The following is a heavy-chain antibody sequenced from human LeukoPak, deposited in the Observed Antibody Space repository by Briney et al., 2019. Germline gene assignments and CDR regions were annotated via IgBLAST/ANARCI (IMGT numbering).Heavy chain of an antibody. Sequence: PSETLSLTCAVYGGSFSGYYWSWIRQPPGKGLEWIGEINHSGSTNYNPSLKSRVTISVDTSKNQFSLKLSSVTAADTAVYYCARGQIAARPRYYYYGMDVWGQGTTVTVSS. D-gene: IGHD6-6*01. J-gene: IGHJ6*02. CDR1: GGSFSGYY. V-gene: IGHV4-34*01. CDR2: INHSGST. CDR3: ARGQIAARPRYYYYGMDV.